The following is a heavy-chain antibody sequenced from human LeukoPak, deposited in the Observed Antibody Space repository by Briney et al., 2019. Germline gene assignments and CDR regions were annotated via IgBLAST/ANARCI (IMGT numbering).Heavy chain of an antibody. D-gene: IGHD1-26*01. CDR3: ARTQGPLVGPTRY. J-gene: IGHJ4*02. CDR2: INSNSGGT. Sequence: ASVKVSCKASGGTFSSYAISWVRQAPGQGLEWMGWINSNSGGTNFAQKFQGRVTMTRDTSINTAYMEMSSLRSDDTAVYYCARTQGPLVGPTRYWGQGTLVTVSS. CDR1: GGTFSSYA. V-gene: IGHV1-2*02.